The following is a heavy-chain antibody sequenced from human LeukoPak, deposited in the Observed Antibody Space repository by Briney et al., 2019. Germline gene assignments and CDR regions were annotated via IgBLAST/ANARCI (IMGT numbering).Heavy chain of an antibody. V-gene: IGHV4-38-2*01. CDR2: IYHSGST. CDR1: GFTFSDYY. J-gene: IGHJ4*02. CDR3: ARADYYDSSALDY. Sequence: LRLSCAASGFTFSDYYMSWIREPPGKGLEWIGSIYHSGSTHYNPSLKSRVTISVDTSKNQLSLKLSSVTAADTAVYYCARADYYDSSALDYWGQGTLVTVSS. D-gene: IGHD3-22*01.